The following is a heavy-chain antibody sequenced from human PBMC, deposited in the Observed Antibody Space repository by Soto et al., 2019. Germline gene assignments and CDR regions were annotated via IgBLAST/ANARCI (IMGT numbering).Heavy chain of an antibody. J-gene: IGHJ4*02. V-gene: IGHV5-51*01. CDR3: ARHFSPLGGMDPSPFDX. D-gene: IGHD3-16*01. CDR1: GYTFSTHW. Sequence: GEALKISCKGSGYTFSTHWIGWVRQMPGKGVEWMGSVYPGDSDTRYSPSFRGQVTISADKSISTAYLHSSRLEASDTAIYFCARHFSPLGGMDPSPFDXWGQGTPVTVSX. CDR2: VYPGDSDT.